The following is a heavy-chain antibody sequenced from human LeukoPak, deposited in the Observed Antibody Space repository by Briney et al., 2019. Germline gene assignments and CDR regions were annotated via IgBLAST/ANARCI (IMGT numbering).Heavy chain of an antibody. V-gene: IGHV4-38-2*02. D-gene: IGHD2-15*01. Sequence: PSETLSLTCTVSGYSISSGYYWGWIRQPPGKGLEWIGSIYHSGSTYYNPSLKSRVTISVDTSKNQFSLKLSSVTAADTAVYYCARHCSGGSCWRSLDYWGQGTLVTVSS. J-gene: IGHJ4*02. CDR1: GYSISSGYY. CDR3: ARHCSGGSCWRSLDY. CDR2: IYHSGST.